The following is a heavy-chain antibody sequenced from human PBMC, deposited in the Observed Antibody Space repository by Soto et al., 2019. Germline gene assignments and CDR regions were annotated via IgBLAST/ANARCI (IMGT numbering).Heavy chain of an antibody. J-gene: IGHJ3*02. V-gene: IGHV6-1*01. CDR1: GDSVSSNSAA. Sequence: SQTLSLTCAISGDSVSSNSAAWNWIRQSPSRGLEWLGRTYYRSKWYNDYAVSVKSRITINPDTSKNQFSLQLNSVTPEDTAVYYCATEERYYYDSSGYLDAFDIWGQGTMVTVSS. CDR2: TYYRSKWYN. CDR3: ATEERYYYDSSGYLDAFDI. D-gene: IGHD3-22*01.